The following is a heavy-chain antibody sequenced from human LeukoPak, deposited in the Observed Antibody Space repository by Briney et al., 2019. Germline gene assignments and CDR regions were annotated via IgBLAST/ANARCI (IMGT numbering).Heavy chain of an antibody. J-gene: IGHJ4*02. CDR1: GFTFSSYG. V-gene: IGHV3-30*18. CDR3: AKDRETLYDSSGYPDY. Sequence: PGRSLRLSCAASGFTFSSYGMHWVRQAPGKGLEWVAVISYDGSSKYYADSVKGRFTISRDNSKNTLYLQMNSLRAEDTAVYYCAKDRETLYDSSGYPDYWGQGTLVTVSS. CDR2: ISYDGSSK. D-gene: IGHD3-22*01.